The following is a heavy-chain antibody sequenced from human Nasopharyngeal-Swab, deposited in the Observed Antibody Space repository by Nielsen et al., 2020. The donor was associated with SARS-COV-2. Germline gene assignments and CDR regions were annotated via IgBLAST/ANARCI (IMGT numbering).Heavy chain of an antibody. V-gene: IGHV3-21*01. CDR2: ISSSSSYI. J-gene: IGHJ4*02. D-gene: IGHD3-10*01. Sequence: ESLKISCAASGFTFSSYSMNWVRQAPGKGLEWVSSISSSSSYIYYADSVKGRFTISRDNAKNSLYLQMNSLRAEDTAVYYCARDLDGSGDYWGQGTLVTVSS. CDR3: ARDLDGSGDY. CDR1: GFTFSSYS.